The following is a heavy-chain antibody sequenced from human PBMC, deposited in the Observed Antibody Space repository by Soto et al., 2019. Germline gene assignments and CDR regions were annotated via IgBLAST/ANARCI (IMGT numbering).Heavy chain of an antibody. D-gene: IGHD2-15*01. CDR2: IYHSGST. CDR3: ARGQVVAAQH. V-gene: IGHV4-30-2*01. CDR1: GGSISSGGYS. J-gene: IGHJ4*02. Sequence: QLQLQESGSGLVKPSQTLSLTCAVSGGSISSGGYSWSWIRQPPGKGLEWIGYIYHSGSTYYNPSLKSRVTIAVDRAKNQFALKLSSVTAADTGVYYCARGQVVAAQHWGQGTLVTVSS.